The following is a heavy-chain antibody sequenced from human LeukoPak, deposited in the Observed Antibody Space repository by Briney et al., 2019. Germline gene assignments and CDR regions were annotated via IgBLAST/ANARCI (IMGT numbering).Heavy chain of an antibody. D-gene: IGHD1-26*01. CDR3: AREAATGNPYYYYYGMDV. V-gene: IGHV3-66*01. CDR1: GFTVSSNY. J-gene: IGHJ6*02. Sequence: GSLRLSCAASGFTVSSNYMSWVRQAPGKGLAWVSVIYSGGSTYYADSVKGRFTISRDNSKNTLYLQMNSLRAEDTAVYYCAREAATGNPYYYYYGMDVWGQGTTVTVSS. CDR2: IYSGGST.